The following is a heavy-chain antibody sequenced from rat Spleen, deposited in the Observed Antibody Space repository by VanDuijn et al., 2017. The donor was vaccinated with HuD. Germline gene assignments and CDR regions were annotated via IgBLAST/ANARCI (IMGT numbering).Heavy chain of an antibody. CDR1: GFSLISNG. J-gene: IGHJ2*01. Sequence: QVQLKESGPGLVQPSQTLSLTCTVSGFSLISNGVSWVRQPPGKGLEWIAAISSGGSTYFNSVLKSRLSISRDTSKSQVFLKMNSLQTEDTAMYFCVRSGNSLGMRWGQGVMVTVSS. D-gene: IGHD1-7*01. CDR3: VRSGNSLGMR. CDR2: ISSGGST. V-gene: IGHV2S12*01.